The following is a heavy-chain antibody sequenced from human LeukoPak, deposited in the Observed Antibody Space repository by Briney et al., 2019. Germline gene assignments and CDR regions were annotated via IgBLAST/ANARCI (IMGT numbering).Heavy chain of an antibody. D-gene: IGHD2-15*01. CDR1: GGSISDNY. CDR2: AYYSGHT. CDR3: ARHPFATPFDY. V-gene: IGHV4-59*08. J-gene: IGHJ4*02. Sequence: PSETLSLTCTVSGGSISDNYWSWIRQPPGKGLEWIGYAYYSGHTNYNSSLKSRVTMSLDTSKSQFSLRLSSVTAADTAVYFCARHPFATPFDYWGPGTLVTVSS.